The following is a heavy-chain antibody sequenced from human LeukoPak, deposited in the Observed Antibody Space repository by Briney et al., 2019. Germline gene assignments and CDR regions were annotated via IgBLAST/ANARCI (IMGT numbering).Heavy chain of an antibody. J-gene: IGHJ6*02. CDR3: AKGGYTSRTYYYGMDV. Sequence: GGSLRLSCAASGFTVSSNYMSWVRQAPGKGLEWVSVIYSGGSTYYADSVKGRFTISRDNSKNTLFLQMNSLRAEDTAVYYCAKGGYTSRTYYYGMDVWGQGTTVTVSS. V-gene: IGHV3-53*01. CDR2: IYSGGST. D-gene: IGHD5-24*01. CDR1: GFTVSSNY.